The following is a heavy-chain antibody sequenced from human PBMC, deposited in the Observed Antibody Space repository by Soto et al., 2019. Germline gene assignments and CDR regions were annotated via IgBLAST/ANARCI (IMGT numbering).Heavy chain of an antibody. V-gene: IGHV4-30-4*01. D-gene: IGHD3-22*01. Sequence: PSETLSLTCTVSGGSISSGDYYWSWIRQPPGKGLEWIGYIYYSGSTYYNPSLKSRVNISVETSKKQFSLKLSSVTAADTAVYSCDRVQGEMIGTDYWGQGTLVTVSS. CDR2: IYYSGST. J-gene: IGHJ4*02. CDR3: DRVQGEMIGTDY. CDR1: GGSISSGDYY.